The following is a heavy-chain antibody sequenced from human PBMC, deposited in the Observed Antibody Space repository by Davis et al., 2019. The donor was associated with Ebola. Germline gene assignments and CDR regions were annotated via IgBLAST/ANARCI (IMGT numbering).Heavy chain of an antibody. CDR1: GFTFTTYA. CDR2: IGGDGSYT. CDR3: ANEIRPNDY. J-gene: IGHJ4*02. Sequence: GESLKISCAASGFTFTTYAMTWVRQAPGKGLEWVSLIGGDGSYTYYADPVKGRFTISRDNFMNTLYLQMNSLRAEDTAVYYCANEIRPNDYWGQGTLVTVSS. V-gene: IGHV3-23*01.